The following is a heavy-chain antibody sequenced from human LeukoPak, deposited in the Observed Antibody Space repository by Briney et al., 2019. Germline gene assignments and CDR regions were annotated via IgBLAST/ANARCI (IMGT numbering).Heavy chain of an antibody. D-gene: IGHD1-1*01. CDR1: GFTFSSYW. Sequence: GSLRLSCAVSGFTFSSYWMNWVRQAPGKGLEWIGSIHHSGSTYYNPSLKSRVTISVDTSKNQFSLKVTSVTAADTAVYYCARPFRGYPNYMDVWGKGTTVIVSS. CDR2: IHHSGST. CDR3: ARPFRGYPNYMDV. J-gene: IGHJ6*03. V-gene: IGHV4-59*08.